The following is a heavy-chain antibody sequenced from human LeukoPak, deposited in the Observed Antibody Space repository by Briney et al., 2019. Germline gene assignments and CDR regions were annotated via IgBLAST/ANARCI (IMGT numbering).Heavy chain of an antibody. CDR2: ISTTSSFI. J-gene: IGHJ4*02. CDR3: ARDRGHAYFFDY. V-gene: IGHV3-48*02. CDR1: GFTFRYYS. D-gene: IGHD2-2*01. Sequence: PGGSLRLSCAASGFTFRYYSMNWVRQAPGKGLEWVSYISTTSSFIYYADSVKGRFTISRDNAKNSLYLQMNSLRDEDTAVYYCARDRGHAYFFDYWGQGALVTVSS.